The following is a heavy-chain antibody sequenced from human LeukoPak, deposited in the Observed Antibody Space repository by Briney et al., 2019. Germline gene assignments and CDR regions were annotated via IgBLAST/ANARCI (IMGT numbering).Heavy chain of an antibody. CDR1: GYTFTSYY. V-gene: IGHV1-46*01. Sequence: GASVTVSCKASGYTFTSYYMHWVRQAPGQGLEWMGIINPSGGSTSYAQKFQGRVTMTRDTSTSTVYMELSSLRSEDTAVYYCARFWSGSYYDPGYFDYWGQGTLVTVSS. J-gene: IGHJ4*02. D-gene: IGHD1-26*01. CDR3: ARFWSGSYYDPGYFDY. CDR2: INPSGGST.